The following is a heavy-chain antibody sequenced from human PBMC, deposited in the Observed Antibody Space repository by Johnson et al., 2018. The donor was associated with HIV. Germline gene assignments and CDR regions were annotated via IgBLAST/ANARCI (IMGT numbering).Heavy chain of an antibody. CDR3: ARTTLRFLDRGEDAFDI. CDR1: GFRFSSYA. Sequence: QVQLVESGGGVVQPGRSLRLSCVASGFRFSSYAVHWVRQAPGKGLEWVAVISYDGSNKYYADSVKGRFTIPRDNSKNPMYLHMNSRRAEDTAVYYCARTTLRFLDRGEDAFDIWGQGTMVTVSS. CDR2: ISYDGSNK. J-gene: IGHJ3*02. D-gene: IGHD3-3*01. V-gene: IGHV3-30*04.